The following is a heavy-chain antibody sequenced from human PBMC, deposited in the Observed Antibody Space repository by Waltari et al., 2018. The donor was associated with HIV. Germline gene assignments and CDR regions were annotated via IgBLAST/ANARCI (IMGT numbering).Heavy chain of an antibody. CDR3: ARHALRVGAAYWNFDL. CDR1: GGAVSSSRYF. CDR2: IYYTGRA. J-gene: IGHJ2*01. D-gene: IGHD1-26*01. Sequence: QLQLPESGPGLVKPSETLSLTCIVPGGAVSSSRYFWGWIRQPPGKGLEWIGRIYYTGRAYYNPSLKSRVTISVDTSKNQFSLKVTSVTAADTAVYYCARHALRVGAAYWNFDLWGRGTLVTVSS. V-gene: IGHV4-39*01.